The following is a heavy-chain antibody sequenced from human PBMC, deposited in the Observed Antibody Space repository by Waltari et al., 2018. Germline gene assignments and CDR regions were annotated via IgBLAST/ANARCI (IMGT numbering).Heavy chain of an antibody. CDR3: AKWGIDAFDI. CDR1: GFTFSSYG. D-gene: IGHD3-16*01. Sequence: QVQLVESGGGVVQPGGSLRLSCAASGFTFSSYGMQWVGQAPGQGLEWVAFIRYDGNNKYYADSVKGRFTISRDNSKNTLYLQMNSLRADDTAVYYCAKWGIDAFDIWGQGTMVTVSS. CDR2: IRYDGNNK. J-gene: IGHJ3*02. V-gene: IGHV3-30*02.